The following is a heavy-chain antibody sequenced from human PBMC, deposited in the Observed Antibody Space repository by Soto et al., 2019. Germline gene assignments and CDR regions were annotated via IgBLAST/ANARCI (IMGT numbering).Heavy chain of an antibody. CDR3: VCGGNFFVY. V-gene: IGHV3-7*01. D-gene: IGHD3-16*01. J-gene: IGHJ4*02. CDR1: GFTFSTYW. CDR2: LDQDGSER. Sequence: EVQLVESGGGLVKPGGSLRLSCAPSGFTFSTYWMTWFPRPPGKGLEWVANLDQDGSERYYVDSVRGRFTISRDNAKNSLYLQMNSLRAEDTAVYYCVCGGNFFVYWGQGTLVTVS.